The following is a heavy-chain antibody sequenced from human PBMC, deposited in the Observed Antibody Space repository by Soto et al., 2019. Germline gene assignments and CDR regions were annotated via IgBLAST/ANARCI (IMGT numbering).Heavy chain of an antibody. CDR1: GFTFSSYG. V-gene: IGHV3-33*01. Sequence: GGSLRLSCAASGFTFSSYGIHWVRQAPGKGLEWVAVIWYDGSNKYYADSVKGRFTISRDNSKNTLYLRMNSLRVEDTAVYYCARDGAQLPSPHYYFYMDVWGKGTTVTVSS. CDR3: ARDGAQLPSPHYYFYMDV. CDR2: IWYDGSNK. J-gene: IGHJ6*03. D-gene: IGHD2-2*01.